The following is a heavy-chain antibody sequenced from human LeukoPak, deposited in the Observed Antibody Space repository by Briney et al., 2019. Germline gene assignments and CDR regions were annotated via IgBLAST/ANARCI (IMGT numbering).Heavy chain of an antibody. J-gene: IGHJ4*02. CDR1: GFTFSNYW. V-gene: IGHV3-7*03. D-gene: IGHD3-3*01. CDR2: IKEDGSDK. CDR3: AKGRTRQAY. Sequence: PGGSLGLSCAASGFTFSNYWMSWVRQTPGKGLEWVANIKEDGSDKYYVDSLKGRFTISRDNAKNSLYLQMNSLRAEDTAVYYCAKGRTRQAYWGQGTLVTVSS.